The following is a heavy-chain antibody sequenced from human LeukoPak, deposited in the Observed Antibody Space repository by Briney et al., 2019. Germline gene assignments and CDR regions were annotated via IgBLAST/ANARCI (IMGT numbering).Heavy chain of an antibody. CDR1: GGSISTYY. J-gene: IGHJ4*02. CDR3: AREAVRYYDSSGDY. D-gene: IGHD3-22*01. V-gene: IGHV4-59*12. CDR2: IYYSGST. Sequence: PSETLSLTCTVSGGSISTYYWSWIRQPPGKGLEWIGYIYYSGSTNYNPSLQGRVTISVDTSKNQFSLKLNSMTAADTAVYYCAREAVRYYDSSGDYWGQGTLVTVSS.